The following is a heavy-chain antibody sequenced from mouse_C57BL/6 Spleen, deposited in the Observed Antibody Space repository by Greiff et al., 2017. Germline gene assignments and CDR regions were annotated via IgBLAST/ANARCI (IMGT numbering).Heavy chain of an antibody. CDR1: GYTFTSYW. Sequence: QVHVKQPGAELVRPGSSVKLSCKASGYTFTSYWMDWVKQRPGQGLEWIGNIYPSDSETHYNQKFKDKATLTVDKSSSTAYMQLSSLTSEDSAVYYCASSYYGSSPGLAYWGQGTLVTVSA. V-gene: IGHV1-61*01. J-gene: IGHJ3*01. CDR3: ASSYYGSSPGLAY. D-gene: IGHD1-1*01. CDR2: IYPSDSET.